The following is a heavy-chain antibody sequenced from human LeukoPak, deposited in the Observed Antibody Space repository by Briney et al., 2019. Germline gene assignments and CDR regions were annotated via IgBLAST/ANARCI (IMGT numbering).Heavy chain of an antibody. D-gene: IGHD5-18*01. CDR2: MSSGGNKE. CDR3: AKGLRGYYYFDY. CDR1: GFTFSTSG. J-gene: IGHJ4*02. V-gene: IGHV3-30*18. Sequence: GGSLRLSCAAPGFTFSTSGMHWVRQAPGKGLEWVAVMSSGGNKEYYADSVRDRFTISRDNSNNTLSLQMNSLRAEDTAVYYCAKGLRGYYYFDYWGQGTLVTVSS.